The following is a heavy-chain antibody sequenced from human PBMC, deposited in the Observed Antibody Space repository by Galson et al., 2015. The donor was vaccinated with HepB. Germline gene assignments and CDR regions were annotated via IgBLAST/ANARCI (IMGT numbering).Heavy chain of an antibody. D-gene: IGHD2-21*01. J-gene: IGHJ6*02. CDR3: ARGLLRYHYYGMDV. CDR1: GFTFSSYW. CDR2: INSDGSST. V-gene: IGHV3-74*01. Sequence: SLRLSCAASGFTFSSYWMHWVRQAPGKGLVWVSRINSDGSSTRHADSVKGRFTISRDNAKNTLYLQMKSLRAEDTAVYYCARGLLRYHYYGMDVWGQGTTVTVSS.